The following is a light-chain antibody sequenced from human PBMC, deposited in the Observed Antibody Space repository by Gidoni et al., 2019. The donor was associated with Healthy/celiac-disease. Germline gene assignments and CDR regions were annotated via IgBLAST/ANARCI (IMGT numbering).Light chain of an antibody. CDR3: MQALQTPPT. CDR2: LGS. Sequence: VMTQSPLSLPVTPGEPASISCSASQSLLHSNGYNYLDWYLQKPGQSPQLLIYLGSTRASGVPDRFSGSGSGTDFTLKISRVEAEDVGVYYCMQALQTPPTFXGXTKVEIK. V-gene: IGKV2-28*01. CDR1: QSLLHSNGYNY. J-gene: IGKJ4*01.